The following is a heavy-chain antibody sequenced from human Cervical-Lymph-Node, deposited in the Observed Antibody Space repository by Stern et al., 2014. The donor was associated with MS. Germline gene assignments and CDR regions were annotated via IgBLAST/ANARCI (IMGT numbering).Heavy chain of an antibody. CDR1: GGTLSSYA. CDR2: IIPIFGKA. J-gene: IGHJ4*02. Sequence: QLVQSGAEVKNPGSSVKVSCKASGGTLSSYAINWVRQAPGQGLEWMGGIIPIFGKANYAQKFQGRVTITADESMSTAYMELSSLRPEDTAVYYCARSSTRGFDYWGQGTLVPVSS. D-gene: IGHD3-10*01. V-gene: IGHV1-69*01. CDR3: ARSSTRGFDY.